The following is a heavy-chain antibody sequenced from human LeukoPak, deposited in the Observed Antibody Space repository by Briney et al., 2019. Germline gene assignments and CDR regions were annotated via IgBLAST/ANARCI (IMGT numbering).Heavy chain of an antibody. CDR2: IYYSGST. D-gene: IGHD2-8*01. CDR1: GGSISSYY. CDR3: ARPLDCTNGVCLGFDP. J-gene: IGHJ5*02. Sequence: SETLSLTCTVSGGSISSYYWSWIRQPPGKGLEWIGYIYYSGSTNYNPSLKSRVTISVDASKIQCSLKLSSGTAADTAVYYCARPLDCTNGVCLGFDPWGQGTLVTVSS. V-gene: IGHV4-59*08.